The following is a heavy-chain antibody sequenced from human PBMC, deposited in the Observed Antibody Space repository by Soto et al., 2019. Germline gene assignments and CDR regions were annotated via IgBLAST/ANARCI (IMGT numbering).Heavy chain of an antibody. V-gene: IGHV3-21*06. CDR3: ARESEDLTSNFDY. J-gene: IGHJ4*02. Sequence: GGSRRLSCAASGFTFTRYSMNWVRQAPGKGLEWVSSISSTTNYIYYGDSMKGRFTISRDNAKNSLYLEMNSLRAEATAVYYCARESEDLTSNFDYWGQGTLVTVSS. CDR1: GFTFTRYS. CDR2: ISSTTNYI.